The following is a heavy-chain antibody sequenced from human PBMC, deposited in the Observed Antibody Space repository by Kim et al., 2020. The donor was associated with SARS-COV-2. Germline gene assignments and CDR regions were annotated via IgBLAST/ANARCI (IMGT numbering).Heavy chain of an antibody. J-gene: IGHJ4*01. CDR3: ASDPSKYYYDSSGKSFDY. Sequence: GGSLRLSCAASGFTFSSYAMSWVRQAPGKGLEWVSAISGSGGSTYYADSVKGRFTISRDNSKNTLYLQMNSLRAEDTAVYYCASDPSKYYYDSSGKSFDYWGQGTLVTVSS. CDR2: ISGSGGST. CDR1: GFTFSSYA. V-gene: IGHV3-23*01. D-gene: IGHD3-22*01.